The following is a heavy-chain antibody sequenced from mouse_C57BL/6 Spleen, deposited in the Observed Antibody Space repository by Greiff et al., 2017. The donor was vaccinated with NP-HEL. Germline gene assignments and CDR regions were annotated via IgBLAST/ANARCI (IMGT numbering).Heavy chain of an antibody. CDR1: GFTFSSYA. CDR3: TRDLYYSNYEGAMDY. Sequence: EVQVVESGEGLVKPGGSLKLSCAASGFTFSSYAMSWVRQTPEKRLEWVAYISSGGDYIYYADTVKGRFTISRDNARNTLYLQMSSLKSEDTALYYCTRDLYYSNYEGAMDYWGQGTSVTVSS. CDR2: ISSGGDYI. D-gene: IGHD2-5*01. J-gene: IGHJ4*01. V-gene: IGHV5-9-1*02.